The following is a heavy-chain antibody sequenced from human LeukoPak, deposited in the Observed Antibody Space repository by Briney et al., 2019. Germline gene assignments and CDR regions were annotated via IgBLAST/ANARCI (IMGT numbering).Heavy chain of an antibody. J-gene: IGHJ5*02. CDR2: ISYSGIT. D-gene: IGHD3-10*01. Sequence: SETLSLTCTVSGGSISSSSYYWGWIRQPPGKGLEWIGSISYSGITYYNPSLKTRVTISVDTSKKQFSLKLSSVTAADTAVYYCARRSWRLRGVMWRGGWFDPWGQGTLVTVPS. CDR3: ARRSWRLRGVMWRGGWFDP. CDR1: GGSISSSSYY. V-gene: IGHV4-39*01.